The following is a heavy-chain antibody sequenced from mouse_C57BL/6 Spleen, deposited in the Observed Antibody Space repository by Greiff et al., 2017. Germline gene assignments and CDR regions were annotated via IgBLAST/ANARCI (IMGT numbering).Heavy chain of an antibody. Sequence: DVQLQESGGGLVQPGGSMKLSCVASGFTFSNYWMNWVRQSPEKGLEWVAQIRLKSDNYATHYAESVKGRFTISRDDSKSSVYLQMNNLRAEDTGIYYCTTTVEARAYWGQGTLVTVSA. CDR3: TTTVEARAY. V-gene: IGHV6-3*01. D-gene: IGHD1-1*01. CDR1: GFTFSNYW. J-gene: IGHJ3*01. CDR2: IRLKSDNYAT.